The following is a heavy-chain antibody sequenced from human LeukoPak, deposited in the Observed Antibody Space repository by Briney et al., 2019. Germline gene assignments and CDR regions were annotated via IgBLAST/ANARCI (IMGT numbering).Heavy chain of an antibody. V-gene: IGHV3-30*18. CDR2: ISYDGSNK. J-gene: IGHJ5*02. D-gene: IGHD6-13*01. Sequence: GGSLRLSCAASGFTFSSYGMHWVRQAPGKGLEWVAVISYDGSNKYYADSVKGRFTISRDNSKNTLYLQMNSLRAEDTAVYYCAKDAYSSSPNWFDPWGQGTLVTVSS. CDR1: GFTFSSYG. CDR3: AKDAYSSSPNWFDP.